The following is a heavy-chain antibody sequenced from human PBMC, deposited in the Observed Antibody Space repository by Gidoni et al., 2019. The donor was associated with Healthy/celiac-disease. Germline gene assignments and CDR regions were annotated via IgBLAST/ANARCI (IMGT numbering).Heavy chain of an antibody. D-gene: IGHD4-17*01. V-gene: IGHV1-69*01. Sequence: QVQLVQSGAEVKKPGSSVKVSCKASGRTFSSYAISWVRQAPGQGLEWMGGIIPIFGTANYAQKFQGRVTITADESTSTAYMELSSLRSEDTAVYYCARGATVAAIGVRYYYYGMDVWGQGTTVTLSS. CDR1: GRTFSSYA. CDR3: ARGATVAAIGVRYYYYGMDV. J-gene: IGHJ6*02. CDR2: IIPIFGTA.